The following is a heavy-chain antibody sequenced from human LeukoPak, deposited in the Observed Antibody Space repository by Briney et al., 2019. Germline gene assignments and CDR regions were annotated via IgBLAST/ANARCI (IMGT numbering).Heavy chain of an antibody. D-gene: IGHD6-19*01. V-gene: IGHV4-4*02. CDR2: IYYSGST. Sequence: PSETLSLTCAVSGGSISSSNWWSWVRQPPGKGLEWIGSIYYSGSTYYNPSLKSRVTISVDTSKNQFSLKLSSVTAADTAVYYCARVRSSGWYGNYFDYWGQGTLVTVSS. CDR3: ARVRSSGWYGNYFDY. J-gene: IGHJ4*02. CDR1: GGSISSSNW.